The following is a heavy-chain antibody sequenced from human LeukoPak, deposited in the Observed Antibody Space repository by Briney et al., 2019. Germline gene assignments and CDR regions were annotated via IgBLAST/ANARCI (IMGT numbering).Heavy chain of an antibody. V-gene: IGHV4-34*01. CDR2: INHCGSN. J-gene: IGHJ5*02. CDR3: ARGPSLYCSRTSCDGRWFDP. D-gene: IGHD2-2*01. Sequence: EPLSLTCALYGRSLSGSYWRWIRPPPGEGVEWIGEINHCGSNNYNPSLKSRITISVDTYKNQFSLKLSSVTPADTALYYCARGPSLYCSRTSCDGRWFDPWGQGTLVTVSS. CDR1: GRSLSGSY.